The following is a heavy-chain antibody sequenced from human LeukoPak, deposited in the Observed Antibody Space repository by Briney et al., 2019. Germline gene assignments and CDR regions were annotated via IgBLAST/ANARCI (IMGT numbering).Heavy chain of an antibody. D-gene: IGHD3-16*01. V-gene: IGHV3-23*01. Sequence: GGSPRLSCAASGFTFSSYAMSWVRQAPGKGLEWVSAISGSGGSTYYADSVKGRFTISRDNSKNTLYLQMNSLRAEDTAVYYCAKDRTLWLFQDYWGQGTLVTVSS. CDR2: ISGSGGST. CDR1: GFTFSSYA. J-gene: IGHJ4*02. CDR3: AKDRTLWLFQDY.